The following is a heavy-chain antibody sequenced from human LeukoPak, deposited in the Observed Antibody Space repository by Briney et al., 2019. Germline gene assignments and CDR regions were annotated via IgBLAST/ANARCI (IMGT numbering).Heavy chain of an antibody. CDR2: IVGSGSNT. Sequence: GGSLRLSCAASGFTFSSYTMSWVRQAPGKGLEWVSAIVGSGSNTYYADSVRGRSTISRDNSKNTLYLQMNSLRAEDTAVYYCAKGPVPAAIGGTYFDYWGQGTLVTVSS. D-gene: IGHD2-2*01. CDR1: GFTFSSYT. J-gene: IGHJ4*02. V-gene: IGHV3-23*01. CDR3: AKGPVPAAIGGTYFDY.